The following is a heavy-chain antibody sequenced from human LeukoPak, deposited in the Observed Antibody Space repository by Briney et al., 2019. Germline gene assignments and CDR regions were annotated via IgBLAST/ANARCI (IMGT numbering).Heavy chain of an antibody. V-gene: IGHV4-59*01. CDR2: IYNSGST. CDR1: DGSISSYY. CDR3: ARDKGPYWYFDL. Sequence: KASETLSLTCAVSDGSISSYYWNWIRQPPGKGLEWIGNIYNSGSTDYIPSLKSRVTISVNLSKKLISLKLTSVTAADTALYYCARDKGPYWYFDLWGRGTLVTVSS. J-gene: IGHJ2*01.